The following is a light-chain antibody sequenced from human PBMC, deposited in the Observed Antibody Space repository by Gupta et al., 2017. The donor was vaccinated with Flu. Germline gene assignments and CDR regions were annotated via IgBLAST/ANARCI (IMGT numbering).Light chain of an antibody. CDR1: QTILYRANNKKY. CDR2: WAS. V-gene: IGKV4-1*01. Sequence: SLCERATINFKSSQTILYRANNKKYLAWYQQKPGQPPKLLIYWASIRESGVPDRLSGSGSGTDFTLTISSLQAEDVAVYYCQQYFGTPLTFGGGTKVEIK. CDR3: QQYFGTPLT. J-gene: IGKJ4*01.